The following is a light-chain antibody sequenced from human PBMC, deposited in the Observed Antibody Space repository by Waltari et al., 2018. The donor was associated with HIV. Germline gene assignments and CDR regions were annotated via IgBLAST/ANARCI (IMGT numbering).Light chain of an antibody. Sequence: SYVLTQPPSLSVAPGTTPRITCGGNRIGTNSGHWYQQEPGQPPGLVMYDDSDRPPGIPERFSGSNSGNTATLTISRVEAGDEDDFYCHVWGSRSEIFGGGTKLTVL. V-gene: IGLV3-21*04. CDR3: HVWGSRSEI. CDR2: DDS. CDR1: RIGTNS. J-gene: IGLJ2*01.